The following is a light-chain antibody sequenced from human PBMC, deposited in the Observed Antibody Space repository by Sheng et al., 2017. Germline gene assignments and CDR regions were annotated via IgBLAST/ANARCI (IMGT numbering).Light chain of an antibody. CDR3: QSYDNNNPWV. Sequence: MLTQPHSVSESPGKTVTISCTRNSGSIASYYVQWYQRRPGSSPTAVIYESDQRPSGVPERFAGSIDRSSNSASLTISGLKTEDEADYYCQSYDNNNPWVFGGGTKLTVV. J-gene: IGLJ3*02. CDR1: SGSIASYY. V-gene: IGLV6-57*01. CDR2: ESD.